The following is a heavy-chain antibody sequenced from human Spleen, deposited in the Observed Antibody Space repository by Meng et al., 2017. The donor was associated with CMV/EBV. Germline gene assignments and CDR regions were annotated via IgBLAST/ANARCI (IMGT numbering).Heavy chain of an antibody. CDR2: IYPGDSET. CDR3: ARYYGWGSYSFDY. V-gene: IGHV5-51*01. Sequence: GESLKISCKGSGYISTNNWIGWVRQMPGKGLEWMAIIYPGDSETRYSPSFQGQVTVSVDKSISTAYLQWSSLKASDTAMYYCARYYGWGSYSFDYWGQGTLVTVSS. J-gene: IGHJ4*02. CDR1: GYISTNNW. D-gene: IGHD3-10*01.